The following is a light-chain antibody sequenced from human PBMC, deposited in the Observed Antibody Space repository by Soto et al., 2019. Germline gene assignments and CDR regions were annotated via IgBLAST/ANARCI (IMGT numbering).Light chain of an antibody. CDR3: QQYNNWPYT. J-gene: IGKJ2*01. CDR2: DVS. CDR1: QSVDRN. V-gene: IGKV3-15*01. Sequence: EIVMTQSPATLFASPGERVPLSCRASQSVDRNLAWYQQKPGQAPRLLIFDVSIRATGIPASFSGSGSGTEFTLTIGSLQSEDSAVYYCQQYNNWPYTFGQGTKVDIK.